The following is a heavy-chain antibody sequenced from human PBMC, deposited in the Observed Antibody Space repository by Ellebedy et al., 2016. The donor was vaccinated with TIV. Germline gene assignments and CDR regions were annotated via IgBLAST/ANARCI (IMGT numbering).Heavy chain of an antibody. J-gene: IGHJ4*02. CDR1: GFSVSSKF. V-gene: IGHV3-66*01. Sequence: GESLKISCAASGFSVSSKFMHWVRQAPGKGLEWIAVIFGGGTTFYADSVKGRISISIDSSQNTLNLEMNSLSGDDTAVYYCSRAAYSSGSSEDYWGQGSLVTVSS. CDR2: IFGGGTT. CDR3: SRAAYSSGSSEDY. D-gene: IGHD6-19*01.